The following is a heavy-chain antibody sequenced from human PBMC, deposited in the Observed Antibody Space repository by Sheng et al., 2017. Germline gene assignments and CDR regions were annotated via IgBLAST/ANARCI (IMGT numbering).Heavy chain of an antibody. CDR1: GGTFSSYA. D-gene: IGHD3-10*01. V-gene: IGHV1-69*04. CDR3: ARGDYFYGSGRFFPGAFDI. CDR2: IIPMLRIE. Sequence: QVLLVQSGAEMKKPGSSVKVSCQTSGGTFSSYAISWVRHAPGQGLAWMGGIIPMLRIENYAQNFQGRVTITADKPTSTVYMELTSLRSDDTAVYYCARGDYFYGSGRFFPGAFDIWGQGTTVTVSS. J-gene: IGHJ3*02.